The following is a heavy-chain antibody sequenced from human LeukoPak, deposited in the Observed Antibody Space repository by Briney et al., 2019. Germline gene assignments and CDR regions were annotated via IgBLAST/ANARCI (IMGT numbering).Heavy chain of an antibody. J-gene: IGHJ6*03. CDR2: ISSTSTYI. D-gene: IGHD2-15*01. CDR3: ARCIVVVVAAPYYYYMDV. Sequence: GGSLRLSCAASGSTFSTYSMNWVRQVPGKGLDWVSSISSTSTYIYYVDSVKGRFTISRDNSKNTLYLQMNSLRAEDTAVYYCARCIVVVVAAPYYYYMDVLGKGTTVTVSS. V-gene: IGHV3-21*01. CDR1: GSTFSTYS.